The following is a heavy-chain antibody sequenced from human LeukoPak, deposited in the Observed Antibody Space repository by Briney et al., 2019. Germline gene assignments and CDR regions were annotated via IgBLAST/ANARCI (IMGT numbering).Heavy chain of an antibody. D-gene: IGHD3-10*01. Sequence: GGSLRLSCAASGFTFSSYAMSWVRQAPGKGLEWVSTISGSGGSTYYADSVEGRFTISRDNSKNTLYLQMNSLRAEDTAVYYCAKIVYTVRGVTDYWGQGTLVTVSS. CDR1: GFTFSSYA. CDR3: AKIVYTVRGVTDY. J-gene: IGHJ4*02. V-gene: IGHV3-23*01. CDR2: ISGSGGST.